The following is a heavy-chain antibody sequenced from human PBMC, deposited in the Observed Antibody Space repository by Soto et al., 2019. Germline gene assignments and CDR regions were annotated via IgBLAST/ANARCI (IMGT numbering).Heavy chain of an antibody. J-gene: IGHJ4*02. V-gene: IGHV3-74*01. Sequence: EVQLVESGGGLVQPGGSLRLSCAASGFTFSSYWMHWVRKAPGKGLVWVSRINSDGSSTSYADSVKGRFTISRDNAKNTLYLQRNSLRAEDTAVYYCVRTSLVVAAATREDYWGKGTLVTVSS. CDR3: VRTSLVVAAATREDY. D-gene: IGHD2-15*01. CDR1: GFTFSSYW. CDR2: INSDGSST.